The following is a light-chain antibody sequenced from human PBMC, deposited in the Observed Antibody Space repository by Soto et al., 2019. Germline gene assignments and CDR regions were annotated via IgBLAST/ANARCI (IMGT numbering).Light chain of an antibody. CDR1: QGIRNY. J-gene: IGKJ4*01. CDR3: LQHNSYCLT. Sequence: VQMTQSPSSLSASVGHRVTITCRASQGIRNYLGWYQQKPGKAPKRLIYAASSLKSGVPSRFSGSGSGTEFTLTISSLQPEDFATYYCLQHNSYCLTFGEGTKVDIK. V-gene: IGKV1-17*01. CDR2: AAS.